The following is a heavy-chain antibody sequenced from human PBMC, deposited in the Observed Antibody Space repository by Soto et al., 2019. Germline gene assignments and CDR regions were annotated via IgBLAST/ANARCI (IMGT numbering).Heavy chain of an antibody. J-gene: IGHJ2*01. Sequence: QVQLVQSGAEVKKPGASVKVSCKASGYTFRSYEITWVRQAPGQGLEWMGWISGYNGITKYAQNFQGRVTMTTETSTNTAYMELRSLRSDDTAVYYCAKNSGPNWYFDLWGRGTLVTVSS. CDR3: AKNSGPNWYFDL. CDR1: GYTFRSYE. D-gene: IGHD1-26*01. CDR2: ISGYNGIT. V-gene: IGHV1-18*01.